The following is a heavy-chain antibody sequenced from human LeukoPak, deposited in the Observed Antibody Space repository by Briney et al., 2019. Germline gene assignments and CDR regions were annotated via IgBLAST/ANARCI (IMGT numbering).Heavy chain of an antibody. CDR2: INPNSGGT. CDR1: GYTFTGYY. J-gene: IGHJ4*02. CDR3: ARGRRSSSPLDY. V-gene: IGHV1-2*02. D-gene: IGHD6-6*01. Sequence: ASVKVSCKASGYTFTGYYMHWVRQAPGQGLEWMGWINPNSGGTNCAQKFQGRVTMTRDTSISTAYMELSRLRSDDTAVYYCARGRRSSSPLDYWGQGTLVTVSS.